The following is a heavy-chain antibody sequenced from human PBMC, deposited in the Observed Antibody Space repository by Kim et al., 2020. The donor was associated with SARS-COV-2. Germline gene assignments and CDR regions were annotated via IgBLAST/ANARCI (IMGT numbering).Heavy chain of an antibody. CDR1: GGSITSVDYH. D-gene: IGHD3-10*01. CDR3: ARWGSGANYFDY. J-gene: IGHJ4*02. Sequence: SETLSLTCIVSGGSITSVDYHWSWVRQHPGMGLEWIGNIYHTGSTYYNPSLKSRLTMSVDTSKNQFSLRLSSVTAADTAVYYCARWGSGANYFDYWGQGTLVLVSS. V-gene: IGHV4-31*03. CDR2: IYHTGST.